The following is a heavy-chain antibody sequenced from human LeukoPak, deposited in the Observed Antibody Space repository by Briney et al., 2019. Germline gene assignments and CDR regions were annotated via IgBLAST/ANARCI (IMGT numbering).Heavy chain of an antibody. CDR1: GYSFTSYW. Sequence: GESLKISCKASGYSFTSYWIGWVRQMPGKGLEWMGIIYPGDSDTRYSPSFQGQVTISADKSISTAYLQWSSLKASETAMYYCARLPPSVAPYFDYWGQGTLVTVSS. V-gene: IGHV5-51*01. J-gene: IGHJ4*02. CDR2: IYPGDSDT. CDR3: ARLPPSVAPYFDY. D-gene: IGHD2-15*01.